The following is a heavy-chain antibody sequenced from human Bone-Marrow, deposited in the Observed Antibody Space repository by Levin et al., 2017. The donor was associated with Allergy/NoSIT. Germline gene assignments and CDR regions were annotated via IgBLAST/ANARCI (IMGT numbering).Heavy chain of an antibody. D-gene: IGHD1-7*01. V-gene: IGHV5-51*01. CDR1: GSSFTSSW. CDR2: IYLGDSDS. Sequence: GGSLRLSCKGSGSSFTSSWIGWVRQLPEKGLEWMGSIYLGDSDSRYSPSFQGQVSISADKSSSTAYLRWSSLKASDTAMYYCARRAPNRIGTTGNWFDPWGQGILVTVSS. CDR3: ARRAPNRIGTTGNWFDP. J-gene: IGHJ5*02.